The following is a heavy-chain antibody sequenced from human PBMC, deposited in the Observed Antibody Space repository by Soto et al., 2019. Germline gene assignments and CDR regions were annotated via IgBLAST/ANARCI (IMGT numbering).Heavy chain of an antibody. CDR2: IWYDGSNK. V-gene: IGHV3-33*01. Sequence: QVQLVESGGGVVQPGRSLRLSCAASGFTFSSYGMHWVRQAPGKGLEWVAVIWYDGSNKYYADSVKGRFTISRDNSKNTLYLQMNSVRAADTAVYYCARDYGGNSLDYWGQGTLVTVSS. CDR1: GFTFSSYG. CDR3: ARDYGGNSLDY. D-gene: IGHD4-17*01. J-gene: IGHJ4*02.